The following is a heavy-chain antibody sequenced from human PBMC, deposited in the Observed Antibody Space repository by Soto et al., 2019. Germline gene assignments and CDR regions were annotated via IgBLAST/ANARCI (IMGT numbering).Heavy chain of an antibody. CDR3: AKIGGSYGYYYYYGMDV. V-gene: IGHV3-30*18. J-gene: IGHJ6*02. CDR1: GFTFSSYG. D-gene: IGHD5-18*01. Sequence: GGSLRLSCAASGFTFSSYGMHWVRQAPGKGLEWVAVISYDGSNKYYADSVKGRFTISRDNSKNTLYLQMNSLRAEDTAVYYCAKIGGSYGYYYYYGMDVWGQGTTVTVSS. CDR2: ISYDGSNK.